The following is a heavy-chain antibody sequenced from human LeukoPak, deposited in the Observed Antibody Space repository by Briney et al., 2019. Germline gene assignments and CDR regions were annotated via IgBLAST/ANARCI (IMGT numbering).Heavy chain of an antibody. V-gene: IGHV3-23*01. CDR3: AKVPKFYYDSSGPEGD. CDR1: GFTFSSYA. D-gene: IGHD3-22*01. CDR2: ISGSGGST. J-gene: IGHJ4*02. Sequence: PGGSLRLSCAASGFTFSSYAMSWVRQAPGKGLEWVSAISGSGGSTYYADSVKGRFTISRDNSKNTLYLQMSSLRAEDTAVYYCAKVPKFYYDSSGPEGDWGQGTLVTVSS.